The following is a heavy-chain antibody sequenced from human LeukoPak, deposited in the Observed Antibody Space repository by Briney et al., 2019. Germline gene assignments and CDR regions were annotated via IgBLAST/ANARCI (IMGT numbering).Heavy chain of an antibody. J-gene: IGHJ5*02. D-gene: IGHD3-10*01. CDR1: GGSFSTYF. Sequence: SETLSLTCSVSGGSFSTYFWNWIRQPAGKGLEWIGRISTSGSTTYNPSLKSRVTMSVDTSKNQFSLSLRSVTAADTAVYYCAGDDRVEGGENWFDPWGRGTLVIVSS. CDR3: AGDDRVEGGENWFDP. V-gene: IGHV4-4*07. CDR2: ISTSGST.